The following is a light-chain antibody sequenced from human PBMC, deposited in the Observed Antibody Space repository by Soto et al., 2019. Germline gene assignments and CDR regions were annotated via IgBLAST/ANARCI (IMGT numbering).Light chain of an antibody. CDR1: QSVSSY. CDR3: QQRSNWPPGGT. CDR2: DAS. Sequence: EIVLTQSPATLSLSPGERATLSCRASQSVSSYLAWYQQKPGQAPRLLIYDASNRATGIPARFSGSGSGTDFTLTISSLEPEDFAVYYCQQRSNWPPGGTFGQGTKVDIK. V-gene: IGKV3-11*01. J-gene: IGKJ1*01.